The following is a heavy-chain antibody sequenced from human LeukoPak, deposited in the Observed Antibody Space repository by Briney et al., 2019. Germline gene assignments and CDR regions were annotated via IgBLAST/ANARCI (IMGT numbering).Heavy chain of an antibody. CDR3: ASGREPNYYDSSGDLE. CDR2: IIPIFGTA. V-gene: IGHV1-69*13. J-gene: IGHJ4*02. D-gene: IGHD3-22*01. CDR1: GYTFTSYG. Sequence: ASVKVSCKASGYTFTSYGISWVRQAPGQGLEWMGGIIPIFGTANYAQKFQGRVTITADESTSTAYMELSSLRSEDTAVYYCASGREPNYYDSSGDLEWGQGTLDTVSS.